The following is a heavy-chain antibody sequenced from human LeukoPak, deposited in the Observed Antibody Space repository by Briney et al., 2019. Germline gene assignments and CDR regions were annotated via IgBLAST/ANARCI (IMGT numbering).Heavy chain of an antibody. V-gene: IGHV4-39*07. J-gene: IGHJ6*03. CDR2: IYYSGST. CDR3: AREGGYESYYYYYMDV. Sequence: SETLSLTCTVSGGSISSSSYYWGWIRQPPGKGLEWIGSIYYSGSTNYNPSLKSRVTISVDTSKNQFSLKLSSVTAADTAVYYCAREGGYESYYYYYMDVWGKGTTVTISS. CDR1: GGSISSSSYY. D-gene: IGHD5-12*01.